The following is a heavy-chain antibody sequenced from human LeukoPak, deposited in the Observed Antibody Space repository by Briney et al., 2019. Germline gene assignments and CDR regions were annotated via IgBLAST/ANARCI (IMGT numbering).Heavy chain of an antibody. CDR1: GFSFSTYG. J-gene: IGHJ4*02. CDR2: IRYDGSNK. V-gene: IGHV3-30*02. CDR3: ARDNLDFFDY. Sequence: PGGSLRLSCAASGFSFSTYGMHWVRQAPGKGLEWVAFIRYDGSNKYYADSVKGRFTISRDNSKNTLYLQMNSLRAEDTAVYYCARDNLDFFDYWGQGTLVTVSS.